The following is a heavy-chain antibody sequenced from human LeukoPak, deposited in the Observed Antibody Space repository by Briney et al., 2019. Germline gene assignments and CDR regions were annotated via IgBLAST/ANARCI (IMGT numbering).Heavy chain of an antibody. D-gene: IGHD3-16*01. J-gene: IGHJ5*02. V-gene: IGHV3-23*01. CDR1: GFTFSSFT. CDR3: GKEGGA. Sequence: PGGSLRLSCAASGFTFSSFTMTWVRQAPGKGLEWVSAIGGRGTSIYYADSLEGRFTIVRDNSKDMVYLQMNSLKVEDTAIYYCGKEGGAWGQGTQVTVSS. CDR2: IGGRGTSI.